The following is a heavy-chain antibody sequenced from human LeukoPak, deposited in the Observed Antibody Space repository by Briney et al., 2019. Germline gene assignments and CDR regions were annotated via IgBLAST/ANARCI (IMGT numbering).Heavy chain of an antibody. V-gene: IGHV3-30*03. D-gene: IGHD6-13*01. J-gene: IGHJ4*02. CDR1: GFTFSSFG. CDR2: ISFDANTK. CDR3: ATAYSSSEDY. Sequence: PGRSLRLSCAASGFTFSSFGMHWVRQAPGKGLEWVALISFDANTKYYADSVKGRFTVSRDNSKNTLYLQMNSLRAEDTAVYYCATAYSSSEDYWGQGTLVTVSS.